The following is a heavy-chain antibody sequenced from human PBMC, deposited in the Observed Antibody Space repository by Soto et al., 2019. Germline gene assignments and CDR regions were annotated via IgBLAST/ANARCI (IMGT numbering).Heavy chain of an antibody. CDR2: ITTSGSYI. V-gene: IGHV3-21*01. Sequence: EVQLVESGGGLVKPGGSLRLSCAASGFTFSSYDMNWVRQAPGKGLEYVSSITTSGSYIYYGDSVRGRFTISRDNAKNSLFLQTDSLRAEDTAVYYCVTSGPAPMLRHYWFDPWGQGTLVTVSS. D-gene: IGHD2-8*01. J-gene: IGHJ5*02. CDR1: GFTFSSYD. CDR3: VTSGPAPMLRHYWFDP.